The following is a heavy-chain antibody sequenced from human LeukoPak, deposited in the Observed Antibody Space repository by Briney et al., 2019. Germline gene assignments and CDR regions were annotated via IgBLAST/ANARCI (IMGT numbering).Heavy chain of an antibody. CDR3: AKDRIYYYDSSGYYGYYFDY. J-gene: IGHJ4*02. CDR1: GFTFSSYA. D-gene: IGHD3-22*01. CDR2: ISGSGGST. Sequence: GGSLRLSCAASGFTFSSYAMSWVRQAPGEGLEWVSAISGSGGSTYYADSVKGRFTISRDNSKNTLYLQMNSLRAEDTAVYYCAKDRIYYYDSSGYYGYYFDYWGQGTLVTVSS. V-gene: IGHV3-23*01.